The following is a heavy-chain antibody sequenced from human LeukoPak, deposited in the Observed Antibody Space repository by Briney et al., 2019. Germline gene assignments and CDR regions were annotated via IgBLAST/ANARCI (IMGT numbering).Heavy chain of an antibody. V-gene: IGHV3-9*01. CDR1: GFTFDDYA. Sequence: GRSLRLSCAASGFTFDDYAMHWVRQAPGKGLEWVSGISWNSGSTVYADSVKGRFTISRDNAKNSLCLQMNSLRAEDTALYYCAKGLQGTTGTTVGDAFDIWGQGTMVTVSS. J-gene: IGHJ3*02. CDR2: ISWNSGST. CDR3: AKGLQGTTGTTVGDAFDI. D-gene: IGHD1-1*01.